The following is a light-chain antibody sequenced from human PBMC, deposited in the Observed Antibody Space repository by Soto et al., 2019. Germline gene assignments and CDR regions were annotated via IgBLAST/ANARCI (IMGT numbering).Light chain of an antibody. CDR1: SSDVGAYDH. Sequence: QSALTQPSSMSGSPGQSITISCTGTSSDVGAYDHVAWHQQRPGRSPKFLMYDVRIRPSEVSNRFSGSKSGDTASLTLSGIQAEDEALYYCASKTTSSTVLFGGGTKLTVL. CDR3: ASKTTSSTVL. J-gene: IGLJ2*01. V-gene: IGLV2-14*03. CDR2: DVR.